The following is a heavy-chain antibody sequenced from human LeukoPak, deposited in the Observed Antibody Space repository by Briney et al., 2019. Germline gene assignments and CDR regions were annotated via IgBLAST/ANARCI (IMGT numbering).Heavy chain of an antibody. J-gene: IGHJ3*02. V-gene: IGHV1-18*01. CDR3: ARAAPQHFWSGYYAFDI. Sequence: GASVKVSCKASGYTFTSYGISWVRQAPGQGLEWMGWISAYNGNTNYAQKLQGRVTMTTDTSTSTAYMELRSLRSDDTAVYYCARAAPQHFWSGYYAFDIWGQGTMVTVSS. CDR1: GYTFTSYG. CDR2: ISAYNGNT. D-gene: IGHD3-3*01.